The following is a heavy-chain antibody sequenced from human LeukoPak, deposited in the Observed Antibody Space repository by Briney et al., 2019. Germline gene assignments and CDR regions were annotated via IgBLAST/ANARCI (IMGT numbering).Heavy chain of an antibody. V-gene: IGHV4-34*01. Sequence: SETLSLTCAVYGGSFSGYYWSWIRQPPGKGLEWIGEINHSGSTNYNPSLKSRVTISVDTSKKQFSLKLSSVTAADTAVYYCARGRNYYGSGSYCNGWRMDVWGKGTTVTVSS. CDR2: INHSGST. CDR1: GGSFSGYY. CDR3: ARGRNYYGSGSYCNGWRMDV. D-gene: IGHD3-10*01. J-gene: IGHJ6*04.